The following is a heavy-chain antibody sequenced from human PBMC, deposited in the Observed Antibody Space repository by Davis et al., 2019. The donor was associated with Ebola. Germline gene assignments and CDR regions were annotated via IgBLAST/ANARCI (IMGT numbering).Heavy chain of an antibody. D-gene: IGHD4-17*01. Sequence: GESLKIPCKCSGYSFTSYWIGRVRQMPGKGLEWMGIIYPGYSDPRYSPAFEGQVTISVDRSTNTAYLQWRSLKASDTTMYYCARIDRRTTVTTRYWGQGTLVTVSS. CDR3: ARIDRRTTVTTRY. V-gene: IGHV5-51*01. CDR2: IYPGYSDP. CDR1: GYSFTSYW. J-gene: IGHJ4*02.